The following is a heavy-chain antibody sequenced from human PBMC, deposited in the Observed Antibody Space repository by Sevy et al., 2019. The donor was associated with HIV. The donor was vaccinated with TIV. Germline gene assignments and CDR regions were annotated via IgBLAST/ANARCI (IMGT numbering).Heavy chain of an antibody. CDR2: ITRNSYEAYGGTT. D-gene: IGHD5-12*01. Sequence: GGSLRLSCTTSGFTSDDYAMSWFRQAPGKGLEWVAFITRNSYEAYGGTTDYGASVKGRFIISRDDSKSIAYLQMNSLKIEDTAVYYCTRGLATADTPEYYFDYWGQGTLVTVSS. CDR1: GFTSDDYA. V-gene: IGHV3-49*03. J-gene: IGHJ4*02. CDR3: TRGLATADTPEYYFDY.